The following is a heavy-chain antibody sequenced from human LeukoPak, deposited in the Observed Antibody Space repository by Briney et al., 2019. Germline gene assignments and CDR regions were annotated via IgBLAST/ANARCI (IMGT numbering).Heavy chain of an antibody. D-gene: IGHD4-17*01. CDR1: GFTFSSYG. J-gene: IGHJ4*02. Sequence: PGGSLRLSCAASGFTFSSYGMHWVRQAPGKGLEWVAFIPYHGSNKYYADSVRGRLTISRDNSKNTLYLEMNSLRAEDTAVYYCAKDPSYYGDMYYFDYWRQGTLVTVSS. CDR3: AKDPSYYGDMYYFDY. V-gene: IGHV3-30*02. CDR2: IPYHGSNK.